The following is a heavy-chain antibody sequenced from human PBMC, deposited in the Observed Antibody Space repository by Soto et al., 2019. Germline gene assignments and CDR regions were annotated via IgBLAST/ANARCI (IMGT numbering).Heavy chain of an antibody. CDR2: ISYSGNA. Sequence: QLQLQESGPGLVKPSETLSLTCTVSGGSITGYYWSWIRQPPGKGLEWIGYISYSGNANYIPSLKSRVFMSVDTSKNQISLNVTSATAADTAVYYCARGVGSSPPRYWGQGTLVTVSS. CDR1: GGSITGYY. V-gene: IGHV4-59*01. D-gene: IGHD1-26*01. J-gene: IGHJ1*01. CDR3: ARGVGSSPPRY.